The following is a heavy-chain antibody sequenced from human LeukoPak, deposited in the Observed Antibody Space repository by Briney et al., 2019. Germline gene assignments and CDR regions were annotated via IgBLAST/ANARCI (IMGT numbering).Heavy chain of an antibody. D-gene: IGHD3-9*01. CDR1: GGSISSSNYY. J-gene: IGHJ4*02. CDR2: IYYSGST. CDR3: ARLEGIRYFDWLLPPHFDY. V-gene: IGHV4-39*01. Sequence: PSETLSLTCTVSGGSISSSNYYWGWIRQPPGEGLEWIGSIYYSGSTYYNPSLKSRVTISVDTSKNQFSLKLSSVTAADTAVYYCARLEGIRYFDWLLPPHFDYWGQGTLVTVSS.